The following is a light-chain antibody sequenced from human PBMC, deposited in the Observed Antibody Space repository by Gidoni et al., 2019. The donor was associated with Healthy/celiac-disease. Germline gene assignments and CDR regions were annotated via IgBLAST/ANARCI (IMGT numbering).Light chain of an antibody. Sequence: EIVLKQSPGTLSLSPGERATLSCRASQSVSSSYLAWYQQKPGQAPRLLSYGASSRATGIPDRFSGSGSGTDFTLTISRLEPEDFAVYYCQQYGSLPGTFGQGTKVEIK. J-gene: IGKJ1*01. CDR3: QQYGSLPGT. V-gene: IGKV3-20*01. CDR2: GAS. CDR1: QSVSSSY.